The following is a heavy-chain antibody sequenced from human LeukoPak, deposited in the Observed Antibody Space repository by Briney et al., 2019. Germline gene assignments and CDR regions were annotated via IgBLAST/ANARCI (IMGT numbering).Heavy chain of an antibody. D-gene: IGHD3-10*01. V-gene: IGHV3-30*02. CDR1: GFTFSSYG. Sequence: PGGSVRLSCAASGFTFSSYGMHWVRQAPGKGLEGVAFIQYDGSNKYYADSVKGRFTISRDNSKNTLYLQMNSLRAEDTAVYYCAKDADRITMVRGSPPSGPVDYWGQGTLVTVSS. J-gene: IGHJ4*02. CDR2: IQYDGSNK. CDR3: AKDADRITMVRGSPPSGPVDY.